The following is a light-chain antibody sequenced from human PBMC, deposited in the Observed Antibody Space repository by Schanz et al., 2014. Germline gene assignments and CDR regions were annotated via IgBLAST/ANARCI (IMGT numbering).Light chain of an antibody. Sequence: EIVLTQSPGTLSLSPGERATLACRASQSIRSDYLAWYQQKPGQAPRLLIYGPSTRATGIPDRFSGSGSGTDFTLTISGLEPEDFATYYCQQYKSYPYTFGQGTKLEI. CDR1: QSIRSDY. J-gene: IGKJ2*01. V-gene: IGKV3-20*01. CDR3: QQYKSYPYT. CDR2: GPS.